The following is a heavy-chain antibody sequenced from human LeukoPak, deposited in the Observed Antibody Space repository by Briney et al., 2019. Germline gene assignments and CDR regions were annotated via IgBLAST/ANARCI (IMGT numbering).Heavy chain of an antibody. CDR2: ISGNSSTI. J-gene: IGHJ5*02. D-gene: IGHD2-8*02. Sequence: GGSLRLSCAASGFTFSSYCMTWVRQAPGKGLEWVSYISGNSSTIYYADSVKGRFTISRDNSKNTLSLQMNSLRAEDTAIYYCATYRQVLLPFEAWGQGTLVTVSS. CDR3: ATYRQVLLPFEA. V-gene: IGHV3-48*01. CDR1: GFTFSSYC.